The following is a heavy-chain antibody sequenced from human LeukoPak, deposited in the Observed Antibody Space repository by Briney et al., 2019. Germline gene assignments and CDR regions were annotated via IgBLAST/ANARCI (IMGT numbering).Heavy chain of an antibody. V-gene: IGHV1-2*02. J-gene: IGHJ4*02. CDR1: GYTFTGYY. CDR3: ASAPITIFGVGPIDY. CDR2: INPNSGGT. Sequence: GASVKVSCKASGYTFTGYYMHWVRQAPGQGLEWMGWINPNSGGTNYAQKFQGRVTMTRDTSISTAYMELSRLRSDDTAVYYCASAPITIFGVGPIDYWGQGTLVTVSS. D-gene: IGHD3-3*01.